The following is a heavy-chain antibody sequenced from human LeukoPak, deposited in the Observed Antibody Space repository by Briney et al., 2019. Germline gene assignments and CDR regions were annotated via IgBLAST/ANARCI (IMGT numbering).Heavy chain of an antibody. D-gene: IGHD4-11*01. CDR3: ARDTVWWPYLFDY. Sequence: ASVKVSCKASGYTFTSYHMYWVRQAPGQGLEWMGIINPSGGSTSYAQKFQGRVTMTRDMSTSTVYMELSSLRSEDTAVYYCARDTVWWPYLFDYWGQGTLVTVSS. CDR2: INPSGGST. J-gene: IGHJ4*02. CDR1: GYTFTSYH. V-gene: IGHV1-46*01.